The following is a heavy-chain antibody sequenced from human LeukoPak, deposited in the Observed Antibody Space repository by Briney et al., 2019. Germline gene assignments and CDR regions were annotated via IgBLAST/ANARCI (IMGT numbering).Heavy chain of an antibody. D-gene: IGHD3-16*01. J-gene: IGHJ4*02. V-gene: IGHV3-74*01. Sequence: PGGSLRLSCAASGFTFDDYAMHWVRQAPGKGLVWVSRICTDGSSAIYAASVKGRFTISRDNAKNTLYLQMNSLRAEDTAVYYCARVNVCPRCHFDYWGQGTLVTVSS. CDR2: ICTDGSSA. CDR3: ARVNVCPRCHFDY. CDR1: GFTFDDYA.